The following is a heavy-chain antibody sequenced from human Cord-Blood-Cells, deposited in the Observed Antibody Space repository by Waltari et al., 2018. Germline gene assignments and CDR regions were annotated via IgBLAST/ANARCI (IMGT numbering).Heavy chain of an antibody. Sequence: QVQLVQSGAEVKKPGSSVKVSCKASGGTFSSYAISWVRQAPGQGLEWMGRIIPILGIANYAQKFQGRVTITADKSTSTAYMELSSLRSEDTAVYYCAREANCGVVPAAAFDYWGQGTLVTVSS. D-gene: IGHD2-2*01. CDR2: IIPILGIA. V-gene: IGHV1-69*09. CDR1: GGTFSSYA. J-gene: IGHJ4*02. CDR3: AREANCGVVPAAAFDY.